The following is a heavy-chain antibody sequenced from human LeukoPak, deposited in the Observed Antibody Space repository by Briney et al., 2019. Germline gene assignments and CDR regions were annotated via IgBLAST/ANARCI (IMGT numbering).Heavy chain of an antibody. V-gene: IGHV4-59*01. Sequence: SETLSLTCTVSGGSISSYYWSWIRQPPGKGLEWIGYIYYSGSTNYNPSLKSRVTISVDTSKNQFSLKLSSVTAADTAVYYCASGDYGDHGYFDYWGQGTLVTVSS. J-gene: IGHJ4*02. CDR2: IYYSGST. CDR3: ASGDYGDHGYFDY. D-gene: IGHD4-17*01. CDR1: GGSISSYY.